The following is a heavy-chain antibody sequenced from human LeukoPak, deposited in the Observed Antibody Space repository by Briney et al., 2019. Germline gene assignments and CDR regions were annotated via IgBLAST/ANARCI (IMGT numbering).Heavy chain of an antibody. CDR2: ISSSGSTI. J-gene: IGHJ4*02. Sequence: GGSLRFSGAASGFTFSDYYMSRIRQAPGKGLEWVSYISSSGSTIYYADSVKGRFTISRDNAKNSLYLQMNSLRAEDTAVYYCARDLPLVIGSYPASDYWGQGTLVTVSS. CDR3: ARDLPLVIGSYPASDY. D-gene: IGHD3-9*01. CDR1: GFTFSDYY. V-gene: IGHV3-11*01.